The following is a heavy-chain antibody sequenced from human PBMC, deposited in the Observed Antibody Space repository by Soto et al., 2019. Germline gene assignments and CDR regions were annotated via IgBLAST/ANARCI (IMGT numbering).Heavy chain of an antibody. CDR1: WFSLSTSGMC. CDR2: IDWDDDK. D-gene: IGHD4-17*01. Sequence: SGPTLVNPTQTLTLTCTFSWFSLSTSGMCVSWIRQPPGKALEWLARIDWDDDKYYSTSLKTRLTISKDTSKNQVVLTMTNMDPVDTATYYCARQSMTTVTIDYWGQGTLVTVSS. J-gene: IGHJ4*02. CDR3: ARQSMTTVTIDY. V-gene: IGHV2-70*11.